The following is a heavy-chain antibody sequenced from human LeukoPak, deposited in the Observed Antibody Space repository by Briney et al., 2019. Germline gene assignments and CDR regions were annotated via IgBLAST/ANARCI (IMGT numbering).Heavy chain of an antibody. CDR1: GYTFTSYD. CDR3: ARGVSNYDY. D-gene: IGHD4-11*01. CDR2: IIPIFGTA. V-gene: IGHV1-69*05. J-gene: IGHJ4*02. Sequence: SVKVSCKASGYTFTSYDINWVRQATGQGLEWMGGIIPIFGTANYAQKFQGRVTITTDESTSTAYMELSSLRSEDTAVYYCARGVSNYDYWGQGTLVTVSS.